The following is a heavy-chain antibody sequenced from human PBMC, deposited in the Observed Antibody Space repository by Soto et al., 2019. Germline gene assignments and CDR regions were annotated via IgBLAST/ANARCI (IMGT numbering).Heavy chain of an antibody. V-gene: IGHV3-30-3*01. CDR2: ISYDGSNK. J-gene: IGHJ6*02. D-gene: IGHD3-10*01. Sequence: QVQLVESGGGVVQPGRSLRLSCAASGFTFSSYAMHWVRQAPGKGLEWVAVISYDGSNKYYADSVKGRFTISRDNSKNTLYLQMNSLRAEDTAVYYCARGEIGEWGYYYYYDGMDVWGQGTTVTVSS. CDR1: GFTFSSYA. CDR3: ARGEIGEWGYYYYYDGMDV.